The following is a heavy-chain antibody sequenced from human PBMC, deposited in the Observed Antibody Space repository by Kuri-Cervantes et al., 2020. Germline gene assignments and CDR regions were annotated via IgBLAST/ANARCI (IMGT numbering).Heavy chain of an antibody. CDR3: ARDSGSYPDY. Sequence: TLSLTCAVSGGSISSGGYSWSWIRQPPGKGLEWIGYIYHSGSTYYNPSLKSRVTISVDTSKNQFSLKLSSVTAADTAVYYCARDSGSYPDYWGQGTLVIVSS. D-gene: IGHD1-26*01. CDR1: GGSISSGGYS. V-gene: IGHV4-30-2*01. CDR2: IYHSGST. J-gene: IGHJ4*02.